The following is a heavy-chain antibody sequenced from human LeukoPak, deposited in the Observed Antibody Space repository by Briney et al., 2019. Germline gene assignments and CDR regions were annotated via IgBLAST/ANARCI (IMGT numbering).Heavy chain of an antibody. V-gene: IGHV3-23*01. CDR2: ISGSGGST. Sequence: GGSLRLSRAASGFTFSSYGMSWVRQAPGKGLECVSSISGSGGSTNHADSVKGRFTISRDNSKNTLYLQMNSLRAEDTAVYYCAKVWTAYSDDYFDYWGQGTLVTVSS. CDR3: AKVWTAYSDDYFDY. J-gene: IGHJ4*02. CDR1: GFTFSSYG. D-gene: IGHD3/OR15-3a*01.